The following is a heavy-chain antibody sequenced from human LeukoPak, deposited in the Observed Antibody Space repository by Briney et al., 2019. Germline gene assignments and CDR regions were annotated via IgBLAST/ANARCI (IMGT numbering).Heavy chain of an antibody. CDR2: INAVNGNT. CDR1: GYTFTSYA. J-gene: IGHJ3*02. V-gene: IGHV1-3*01. CDR3: ARDSSGWYRRDAFDI. D-gene: IGHD6-19*01. Sequence: ASVKVSCKASGYTFTSYAMHWVRQAPGQRLEWMGWINAVNGNTKYSQKFQGRVTITRDTSASTAYMELSSLRSEDTAVYYCARDSSGWYRRDAFDIWGQGTMVTVSS.